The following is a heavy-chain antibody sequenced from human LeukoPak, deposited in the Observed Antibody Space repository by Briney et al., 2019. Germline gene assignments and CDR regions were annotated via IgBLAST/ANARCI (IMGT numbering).Heavy chain of an antibody. CDR3: ARTHIVATSLFDY. Sequence: SQTLSLTCTVSGGSISSGGYYWGWIRQHPGKGLEWIGYIYYSGSTYYNPSLKSRVTISVDTSKNQFSLKLSSVTAADTAVYYCARTHIVATSLFDYWGQGTLVTVSS. CDR2: IYYSGST. V-gene: IGHV4-31*03. CDR1: GGSISSGGYY. J-gene: IGHJ4*02. D-gene: IGHD5-12*01.